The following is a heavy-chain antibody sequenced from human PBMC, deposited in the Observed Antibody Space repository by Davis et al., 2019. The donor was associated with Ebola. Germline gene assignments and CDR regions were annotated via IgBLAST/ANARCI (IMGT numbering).Heavy chain of an antibody. Sequence: SETLSLTCTVSGGSISSGSYYWSWIRQPAGKGLEWIGYIFYSGTTSYNPSFKSRVTMSLDTSDNLFALRMASMTTSDTAVYYCVRGGSYSNLLVTWGKGILVTVSS. D-gene: IGHD5-18*01. J-gene: IGHJ5*02. V-gene: IGHV4-61*10. CDR2: IFYSGTT. CDR1: GGSISSGSYY. CDR3: VRGGSYSNLLVT.